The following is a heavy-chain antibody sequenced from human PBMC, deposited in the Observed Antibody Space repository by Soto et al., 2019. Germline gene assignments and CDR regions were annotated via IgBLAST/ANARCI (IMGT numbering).Heavy chain of an antibody. CDR3: ARVGYSGMSGTYPLYFPH. D-gene: IGHD1-26*01. J-gene: IGHJ1*01. Sequence: QVQLVESGGGLVKPGGSLRLSCVASGITFSDYYMSWIRQAPGKGLEWVSYISSSGTTIFYADSVKGRFSISRDNAKNSLYLQMHGLRSEDTAVYHCARVGYSGMSGTYPLYFPHWGQGTLVTVSS. CDR1: GITFSDYY. CDR2: ISSSGTTI. V-gene: IGHV3-11*01.